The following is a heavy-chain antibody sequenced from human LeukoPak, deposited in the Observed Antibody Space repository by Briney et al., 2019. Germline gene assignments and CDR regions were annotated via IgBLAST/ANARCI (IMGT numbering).Heavy chain of an antibody. CDR2: ISWNSDTI. Sequence: GGSLRLSCAASGFTFDDYAMHWVRQAPGKGLEWVSGISWNSDTIGYADSVKGRFTISRDNAKNPLYLQMNTLRAEDTALYYCAKDDSGYAGLLDYWGQGTRVTVSS. V-gene: IGHV3-9*01. CDR1: GFTFDDYA. J-gene: IGHJ4*02. D-gene: IGHD5-12*01. CDR3: AKDDSGYAGLLDY.